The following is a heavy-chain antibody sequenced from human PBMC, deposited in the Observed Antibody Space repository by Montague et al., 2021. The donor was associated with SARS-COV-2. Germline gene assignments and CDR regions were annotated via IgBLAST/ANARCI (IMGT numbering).Heavy chain of an antibody. CDR2: IYYSGST. CDR1: GGTISSYY. Sequence: SETLSLTCTVSGGTISSYYWRWIRQPPGKGLEWIGHIYYSGSTNYNPSLKSRVTISVDTSKNQFSLKLSSVTAADTAVYYCARGIFTIPFIPAHYYMDVWGKGTTVTVSS. J-gene: IGHJ6*03. D-gene: IGHD3-3*01. V-gene: IGHV4-59*01. CDR3: ARGIFTIPFIPAHYYMDV.